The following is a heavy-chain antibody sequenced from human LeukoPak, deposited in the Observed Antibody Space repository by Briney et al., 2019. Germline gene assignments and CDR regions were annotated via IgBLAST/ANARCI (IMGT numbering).Heavy chain of an antibody. CDR3: AKYGILGTIPYFDY. Sequence: QSGGSLRLSCAASGFTFSSYAMSWVRQAPGKGLEWVSAISGSGGSTYYADSVKGRFTISRDNSKNTLYLQVNSLRAEDTAVYYCAKYGILGTIPYFDYWGQGTLVTVSS. V-gene: IGHV3-23*01. CDR1: GFTFSSYA. J-gene: IGHJ4*02. CDR2: ISGSGGST. D-gene: IGHD3-9*01.